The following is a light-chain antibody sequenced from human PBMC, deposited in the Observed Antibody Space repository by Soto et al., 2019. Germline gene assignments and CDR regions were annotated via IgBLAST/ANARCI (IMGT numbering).Light chain of an antibody. J-gene: IGKJ4*01. CDR2: KAS. CDR1: YSDGNTS. V-gene: IGKV2-30*01. Sequence: DVVMTQSPLSLPVTLGQPASISCYSDGNTSLNWFQQRPGQSPRRLIYKASNRDSGVPDRFSGNWVGNDFPIDIRRVEAGGFGVYFRMAGKPWAFTFGGGTKVEIK. CDR3: MAGKPWAFT.